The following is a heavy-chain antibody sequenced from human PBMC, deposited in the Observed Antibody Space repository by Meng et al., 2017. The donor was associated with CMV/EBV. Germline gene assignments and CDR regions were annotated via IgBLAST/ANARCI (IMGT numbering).Heavy chain of an antibody. D-gene: IGHD1-1*01. CDR1: GFIFSDYY. J-gene: IGHJ4*02. CDR2: ITSSGRTK. Sequence: GGFLRLSCAASGFIFSDYYMSWIRQAPGKGLEWVSYITSSGRTKYYADSVKGRFTISRDNAKNSLYLQMNSLRAEDTALYYCARDLPSDPSLDPIGLDYWGQGTLVTVSS. V-gene: IGHV3-11*01. CDR3: ARDLPSDPSLDPIGLDY.